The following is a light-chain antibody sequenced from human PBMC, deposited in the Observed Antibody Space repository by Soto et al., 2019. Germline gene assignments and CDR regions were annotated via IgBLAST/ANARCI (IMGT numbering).Light chain of an antibody. CDR1: QSISNY. Sequence: DMEMTQSPSSLSASVGDRVTITCRASQSISNYLNWYQQKPGKVPKLLIYAASSLQSGVPTRFSGSGSGTDFTLTINSLHPEDFATYYCQQSYGTPLTFGGGTKVEIK. V-gene: IGKV1-39*01. J-gene: IGKJ4*01. CDR3: QQSYGTPLT. CDR2: AAS.